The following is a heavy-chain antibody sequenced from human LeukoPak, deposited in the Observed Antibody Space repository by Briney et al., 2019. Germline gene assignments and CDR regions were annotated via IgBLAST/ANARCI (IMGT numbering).Heavy chain of an antibody. CDR1: GFTFSSYS. CDR2: ISSSSSYI. D-gene: IGHD2-2*02. V-gene: IGHV3-21*01. J-gene: IGHJ4*02. Sequence: GGSLRLSCAASGFTFSSYSMNWVRQAPGKGLEWVSSISSSSSYIYYADSVKGRFTNSRDNAKNSLYLQMNSLRAEDTAVYYCAREPDIVVVPAAIPDYWGQGTLVTVSS. CDR3: AREPDIVVVPAAIPDY.